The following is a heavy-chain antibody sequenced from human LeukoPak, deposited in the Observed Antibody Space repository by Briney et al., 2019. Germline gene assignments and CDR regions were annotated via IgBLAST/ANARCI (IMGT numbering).Heavy chain of an antibody. CDR1: GGSISSYY. Sequence: PSETLSLTCTVSGGSISSYYWSWIRQPPGKGLEWIGYIYYSGSTNYNPSLKSRVTISVDTSKNQFSLKLSSVTAADTAVYYCASGGSGDDAFDIWGQGTMVTVSS. J-gene: IGHJ3*02. CDR2: IYYSGST. CDR3: ASGGSGDDAFDI. V-gene: IGHV4-59*01. D-gene: IGHD3-10*01.